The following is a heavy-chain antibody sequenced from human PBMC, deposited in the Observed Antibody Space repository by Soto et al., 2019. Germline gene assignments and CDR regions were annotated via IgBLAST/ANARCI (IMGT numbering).Heavy chain of an antibody. Sequence: PGGSLRLSCAASGFTFSRYWMNWVRQAPGKGLEWVANIKQDGTEKNYVDSVKGRFTISRDNARKSLYVQMDSLRAEDTAVYFCARGDTPMITGMDSFDIWGQGTMVTVSS. D-gene: IGHD5-18*01. CDR2: IKQDGTEK. CDR3: ARGDTPMITGMDSFDI. V-gene: IGHV3-7*01. CDR1: GFTFSRYW. J-gene: IGHJ3*02.